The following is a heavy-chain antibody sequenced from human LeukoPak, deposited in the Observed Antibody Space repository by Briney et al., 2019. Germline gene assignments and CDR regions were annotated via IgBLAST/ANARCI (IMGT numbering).Heavy chain of an antibody. CDR2: ISSSDSTI. D-gene: IGHD1-26*01. CDR1: GFTFSSYA. CDR3: ARSGSLDY. V-gene: IGHV3-48*03. J-gene: IGHJ4*02. Sequence: GGSLRLSCAASGFTFSSYAMSWVRQAPGKGLEWVSYISSSDSTIYYADSVKGRFTISRDNAKSSLFLQMNSLRAEDTAVYYCARSGSLDYWGQGTLVTVSS.